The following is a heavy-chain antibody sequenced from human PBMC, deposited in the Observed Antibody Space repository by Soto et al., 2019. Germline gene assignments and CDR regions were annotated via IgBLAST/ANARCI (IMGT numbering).Heavy chain of an antibody. V-gene: IGHV1-8*01. CDR2: MNPNSGNT. D-gene: IGHD3-3*01. CDR1: GYTFTRYD. J-gene: IGHJ5*02. Sequence: GASVKVSCKGSGYTFTRYDINWVRQDTGKRSEKIGLMNPNSGNTGYAQKFQGRVTMTRNTSISTAYMELSSLRSEDTAVYYCARGPDIYDFWSGYYPNANWFDPWGQGTLVTVSS. CDR3: ARGPDIYDFWSGYYPNANWFDP.